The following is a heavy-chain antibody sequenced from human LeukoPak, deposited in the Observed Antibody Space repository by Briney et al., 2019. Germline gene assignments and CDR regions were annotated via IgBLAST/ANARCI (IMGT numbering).Heavy chain of an antibody. CDR2: VYTSGST. CDR3: ASTLSPYYYDSSGYYFPYYYYYMDV. CDR1: GGSISSGSYY. Sequence: SETLSLTCTVCGGSISSGSYYWSWIRQPAGKGLEWIGRVYTSGSTNCNPSLKSRVTISVDTSKNQFSLKLSSVTAADTAVYYCASTLSPYYYDSSGYYFPYYYYYMDVWGKGTTVTISS. V-gene: IGHV4-61*02. D-gene: IGHD3-22*01. J-gene: IGHJ6*03.